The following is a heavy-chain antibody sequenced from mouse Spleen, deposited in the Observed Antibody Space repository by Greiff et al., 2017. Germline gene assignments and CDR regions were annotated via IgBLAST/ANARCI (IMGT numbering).Heavy chain of an antibody. CDR1: GFTFSDYG. Sequence: EVMLVESGGGLVKPGGSLKLSCAASGFTFSDYGMHWVRQAPEKGLEWVAYISSGSSTIYYADTVKGRFTISRDNAKNTLFLQMTSLRSEDTAMYYCARRTITTAGGFAYWGQGTLVTVSA. V-gene: IGHV5-17*01. CDR2: ISSGSSTI. D-gene: IGHD1-2*01. J-gene: IGHJ3*01. CDR3: ARRTITTAGGFAY.